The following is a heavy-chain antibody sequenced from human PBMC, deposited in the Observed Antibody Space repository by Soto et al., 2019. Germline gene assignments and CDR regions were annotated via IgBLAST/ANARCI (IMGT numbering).Heavy chain of an antibody. Sequence: PSETLSLTCTVSGGSVSNPSYYWSWIRQPPGKELEWIGYIYYSGSSNYNPSLKSRVTISVDTSKNQFSLKLSSVTAADTAVYYCARIPYKSSGRAAAPGGQGPLVTVS. CDR2: IYYSGSS. D-gene: IGHD3-22*01. V-gene: IGHV4-61*01. CDR1: GGSVSNPSYY. J-gene: IGHJ5*02. CDR3: ARIPYKSSGRAAAP.